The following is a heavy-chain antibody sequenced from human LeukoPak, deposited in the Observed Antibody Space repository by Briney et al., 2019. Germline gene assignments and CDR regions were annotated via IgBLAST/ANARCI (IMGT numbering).Heavy chain of an antibody. J-gene: IGHJ4*02. CDR1: GFTFNSYS. D-gene: IGHD1-26*01. V-gene: IGHV3-21*01. Sequence: PGGSLRLSCAASGFTFNSYSMNWVRQAPGKGLEWVSSISGSSSYIYYADSVKGRFTISRHNAKNSLYLQMNSLRAEDTAVYYCARVSGSYYPDYWGQGTLVTVSS. CDR3: ARVSGSYYPDY. CDR2: ISGSSSYI.